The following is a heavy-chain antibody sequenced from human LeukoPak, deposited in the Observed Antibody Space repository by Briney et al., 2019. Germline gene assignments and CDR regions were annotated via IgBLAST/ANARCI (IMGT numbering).Heavy chain of an antibody. Sequence: PGGSLRLSCAASGFTFSSYGMHWVRQAPGKGLEWVAVISHDGSNKYYADSVKGRFTISRDNSKNTLYLQMNSLRAEDTAVYYCAKTSEAVGATTLGYWGQGTLVTVSS. D-gene: IGHD1-26*01. CDR1: GFTFSSYG. V-gene: IGHV3-30*18. J-gene: IGHJ4*02. CDR2: ISHDGSNK. CDR3: AKTSEAVGATTLGY.